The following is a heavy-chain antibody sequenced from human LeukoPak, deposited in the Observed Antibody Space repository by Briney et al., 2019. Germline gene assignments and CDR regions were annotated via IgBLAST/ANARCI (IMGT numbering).Heavy chain of an antibody. CDR1: GFTFSSKW. CDR3: ARDFSEESPGDDFDF. Sequence: PGGSLRLFCAVSGFTFSSKWMHWVRQVPGKGLRWVSRITPDGSFTNCADSVKGRFTTSRDNSKNTLYLEMNNLRAEDTGLYYCARDFSEESPGDDFDFWGQGTLVTVSS. CDR2: ITPDGSFT. V-gene: IGHV3-74*01. J-gene: IGHJ4*02. D-gene: IGHD3-16*01.